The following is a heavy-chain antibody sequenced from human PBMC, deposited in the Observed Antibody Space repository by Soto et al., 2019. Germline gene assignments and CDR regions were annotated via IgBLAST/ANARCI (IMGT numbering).Heavy chain of an antibody. CDR3: ARLLDINSWPLDF. J-gene: IGHJ4*02. V-gene: IGHV4-61*08. CDR2: NHIRGRT. D-gene: IGHD1-26*01. Sequence: SETLSLSFSVSGVSVSGDDYYGNWIRQPPGKGLEWISYNHIRGRTNYNPALGSRVAISLDTSKNHFSLTLTSVTAADTAIYYRARLLDINSWPLDFWGQGTLVTVSS. CDR1: GVSVSGDDYY.